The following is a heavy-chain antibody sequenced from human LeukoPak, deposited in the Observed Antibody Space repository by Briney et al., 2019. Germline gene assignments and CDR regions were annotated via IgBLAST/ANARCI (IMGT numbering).Heavy chain of an antibody. Sequence: GRSLRLSCAASGFTFSSYAMHWVRQGPGKGLEWVAVISYDGSNKYYADSVKGRFTISRDNSKNTLYVQMNSLRAEDTAVYYCARAMEGYSSSRGYFDYWGQGTLVTVSS. J-gene: IGHJ4*02. CDR3: ARAMEGYSSSRGYFDY. CDR1: GFTFSSYA. CDR2: ISYDGSNK. V-gene: IGHV3-30-3*01. D-gene: IGHD6-6*01.